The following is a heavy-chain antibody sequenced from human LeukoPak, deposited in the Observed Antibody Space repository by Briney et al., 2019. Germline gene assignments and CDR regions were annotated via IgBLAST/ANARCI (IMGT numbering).Heavy chain of an antibody. CDR1: GFTFSIFA. J-gene: IGHJ4*02. CDR3: AKDRTPDGFYSIDF. V-gene: IGHV3-23*01. D-gene: IGHD5-24*01. Sequence: PERPLRLSCEASGFTFSIFAMNWVRQAPGKGLEWVSVIIGNGGDIHYADSVKGRFTISRDNSKNTLYLQMNNLRADDTAVYYCAKDRTPDGFYSIDFWGQGSLVTVSS. CDR2: IIGNGGDI.